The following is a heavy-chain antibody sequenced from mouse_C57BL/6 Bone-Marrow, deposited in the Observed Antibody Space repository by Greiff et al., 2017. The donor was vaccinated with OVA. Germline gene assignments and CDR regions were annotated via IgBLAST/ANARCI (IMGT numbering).Heavy chain of an antibody. CDR1: GYTFTSYW. J-gene: IGHJ4*01. CDR2: IYPGSGST. CDR3: ARGNCNDSMDY. V-gene: IGHV1-55*01. D-gene: IGHD2-1*01. Sequence: VQLQQSGAELVKPGASVKMSCKASGYTFTSYWITWVKQRPGQGLEWIGDIYPGSGSTNYNEKFKGKATLTVDTSSSTAYMQLSSLTSEDAAVYYCARGNCNDSMDYWGQGTSVTVSS.